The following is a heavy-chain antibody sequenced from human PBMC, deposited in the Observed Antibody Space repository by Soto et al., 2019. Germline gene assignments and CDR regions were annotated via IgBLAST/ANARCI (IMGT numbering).Heavy chain of an antibody. Sequence: SETLSLTCTVSGGSISSYYWSWIRQPAGKGLEWIGRIFPTGNTDYNPSLRSRVTMSVDTLKKQFSLKLNSVTAADTAVYYCARGSLGPDFWGPGTLVTVSS. CDR2: IFPTGNT. D-gene: IGHD1-26*01. J-gene: IGHJ4*02. CDR3: ARGSLGPDF. CDR1: GGSISSYY. V-gene: IGHV4-4*07.